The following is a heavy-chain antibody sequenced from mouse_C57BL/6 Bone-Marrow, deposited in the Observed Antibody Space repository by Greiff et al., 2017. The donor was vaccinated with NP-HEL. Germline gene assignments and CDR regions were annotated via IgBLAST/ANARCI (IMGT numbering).Heavy chain of an antibody. CDR3: AREDYSNLYAMDY. CDR1: GYTFTSYW. D-gene: IGHD2-5*01. CDR2: IDPSDSYP. V-gene: IGHV1-69*01. J-gene: IGHJ4*01. Sequence: QVQLKQPGAELVMPGASVKLSCKASGYTFTSYWMHWVKQRPGQGLEWIGEIDPSDSYPNYNQKFKGKSTLTVDKSSSTAYMQLSSLTSEDSAVYYCAREDYSNLYAMDYWGQGTSVTVSS.